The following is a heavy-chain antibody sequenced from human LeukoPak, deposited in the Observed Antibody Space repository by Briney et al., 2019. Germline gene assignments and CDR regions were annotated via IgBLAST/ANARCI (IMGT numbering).Heavy chain of an antibody. Sequence: GESLKISCKGSGYTFTNYWITWLRQMPGKGLEWMGSIDPSDSYTNYSPSFQGHVTVSADKSVSTAYLQWSSLKASDTAMYYCARFLFDGNSRCFDYWGQGTLVTVSS. CDR3: ARFLFDGNSRCFDY. CDR1: GYTFTNYW. V-gene: IGHV5-10-1*01. D-gene: IGHD4-23*01. J-gene: IGHJ4*02. CDR2: IDPSDSYT.